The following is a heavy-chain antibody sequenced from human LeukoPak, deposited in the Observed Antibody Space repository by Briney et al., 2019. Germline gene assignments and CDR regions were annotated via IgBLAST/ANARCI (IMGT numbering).Heavy chain of an antibody. Sequence: PSETLSLTCTVSGGSISSYYWSWIRQPPGKGLEWIGYIYYSGSTNYNPSLKSRVTISVDTSKNQFSLKLSSVTAADTAVYYCASARVRGTYYFDYWGQGTLVTVSS. CDR1: GGSISSYY. J-gene: IGHJ4*02. V-gene: IGHV4-59*01. CDR3: ASARVRGTYYFDY. D-gene: IGHD3-10*01. CDR2: IYYSGST.